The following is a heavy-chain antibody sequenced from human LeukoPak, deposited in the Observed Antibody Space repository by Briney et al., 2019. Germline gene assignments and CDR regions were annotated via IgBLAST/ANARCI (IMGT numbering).Heavy chain of an antibody. CDR1: GFTFSNYG. CDR3: ANLDGGTFG. Sequence: GGSLRLSCAASGFTFSNYGMHWVRQAPGKGLEWVALILYDGRNKHYADSVKGRFTISRDNSKNTLYLQMNSLRAEDTAVYYCANLDGGTFGWGQGTLVTVSS. D-gene: IGHD4-23*01. CDR2: ILYDGRNK. V-gene: IGHV3-30*02. J-gene: IGHJ4*02.